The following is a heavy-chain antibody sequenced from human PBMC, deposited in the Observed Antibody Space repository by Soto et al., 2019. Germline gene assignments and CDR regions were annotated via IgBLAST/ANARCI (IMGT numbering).Heavy chain of an antibody. D-gene: IGHD3-22*01. Sequence: GGSLRLSCAASGFTFSSYAMSWVRQAPGKGLERVSAISGSGGSTYYADSVNGRFTISRDNSKNTLYLQMNSLRAEDTAVYYCAKVSYYYVSSGYCSSPFDYSGQGTLVTVSS. J-gene: IGHJ4*02. V-gene: IGHV3-23*01. CDR1: GFTFSSYA. CDR3: AKVSYYYVSSGYCSSPFDY. CDR2: ISGSGGST.